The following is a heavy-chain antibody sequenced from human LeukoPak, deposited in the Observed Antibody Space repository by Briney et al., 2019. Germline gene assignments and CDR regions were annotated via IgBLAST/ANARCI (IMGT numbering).Heavy chain of an antibody. J-gene: IGHJ4*02. CDR1: GFTFGTYG. Sequence: GGSLRLSCAASGFTFGTYGMHWVRQAPGKGLEWVAVISYDGSNKYYTDSVKGRFTISRDNSKNTLYLQMNSLRAEDTALYYCAKDKGRWELLNPNFDYWGQGSLVTVSS. D-gene: IGHD1-26*01. CDR2: ISYDGSNK. CDR3: AKDKGRWELLNPNFDY. V-gene: IGHV3-30*18.